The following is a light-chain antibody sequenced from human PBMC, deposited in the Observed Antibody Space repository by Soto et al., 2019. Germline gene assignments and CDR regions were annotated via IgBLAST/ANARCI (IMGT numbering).Light chain of an antibody. CDR2: GAS. CDR3: QQYGSPR. Sequence: EIVLTQSPVTLSLSPGERATLSCRASQSVSGYLAWYQQKPGQAPRLLIYGASSRATGIPDRFSGSGSGTDFTLTISRLEPEDFAVYYCQQYGSPRFGGGTKVDIK. J-gene: IGKJ4*01. CDR1: QSVSGY. V-gene: IGKV3-20*01.